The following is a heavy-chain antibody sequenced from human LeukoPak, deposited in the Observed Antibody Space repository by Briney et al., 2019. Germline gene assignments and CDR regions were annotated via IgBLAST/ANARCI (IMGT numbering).Heavy chain of an antibody. D-gene: IGHD6-13*01. CDR3: AKDRDSSSWLYYFDY. J-gene: IGHJ4*02. CDR1: GFTFSSYG. V-gene: IGHV3-33*06. CDR2: IWYDGSNK. Sequence: WGSLRLSCAASGFTFSSYGMHWVRQAPGKGLEWVAVIWYDGSNKYYADSVKGRFTISRDNSKNTLYLQMNSLRAEDTAVYYCAKDRDSSSWLYYFDYWGQGTLVTVSS.